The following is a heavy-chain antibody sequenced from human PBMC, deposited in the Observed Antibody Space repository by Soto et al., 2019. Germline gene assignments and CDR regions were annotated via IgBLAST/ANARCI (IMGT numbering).Heavy chain of an antibody. CDR2: TRSKAYGGTT. J-gene: IGHJ6*02. Sequence: HPGGSLRLSCTASGFTFGDYAMSWFRQAPGKGLEWVSFTRSKAYGGTTEYAASVKGRFTISRDDSKSIAYLQMNSLKTEDPAVYYFTRDGGIAARRPPYYYYGIDVWGQGTTVTVSS. V-gene: IGHV3-49*03. CDR3: TRDGGIAARRPPYYYYGIDV. D-gene: IGHD6-6*01. CDR1: GFTFGDYA.